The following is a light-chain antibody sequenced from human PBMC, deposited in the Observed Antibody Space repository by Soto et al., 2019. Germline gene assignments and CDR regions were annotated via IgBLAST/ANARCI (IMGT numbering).Light chain of an antibody. CDR3: QQSYSTPWT. CDR2: AAS. CDR1: QSITTY. V-gene: IGKV1-39*01. Sequence: QMTQSPSSLPASVGDRVTITCRASQSITTYLNWYQQRPGKAPEVLIYAASRLQGGVPSRFSGSGSGTDFTLTINSLQPEDYAAYYCQQSYSTPWTFGQGTKVDIK. J-gene: IGKJ1*01.